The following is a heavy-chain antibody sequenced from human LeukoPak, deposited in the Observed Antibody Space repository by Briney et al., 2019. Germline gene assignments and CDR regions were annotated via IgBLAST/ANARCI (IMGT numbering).Heavy chain of an antibody. CDR2: INHSGST. CDR1: GGSFSGYY. CDR3: ARLGAGSDY. J-gene: IGHJ4*02. Sequence: SETLSLTCAVYGGSFSGYYWSWIRQPPGKGLEWIGEINHSGSTNYNPSLKSRVTISVDTSKNQFSLKLSSVTAADTAVYYCARLGAGSDYWGQGTLVTVSS. V-gene: IGHV4-34*01. D-gene: IGHD3-16*01.